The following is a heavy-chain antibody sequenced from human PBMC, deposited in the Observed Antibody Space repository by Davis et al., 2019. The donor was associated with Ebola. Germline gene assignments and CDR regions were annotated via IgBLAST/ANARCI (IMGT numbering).Heavy chain of an antibody. J-gene: IGHJ4*02. V-gene: IGHV3-7*01. D-gene: IGHD1/OR15-1a*01. CDR3: ARPDRSIRTTPGY. Sequence: GESLKISCAASGFTFSSHWMSWVPPAPGSLLSFVSHINPAGGDKHYVDSMEGRFTISRDNAKNLLYLQMNSLRVEDTEVYYCARPDRSIRTTPGYWGQGTLVTVSS. CDR2: INPAGGDK. CDR1: GFTFSSHW.